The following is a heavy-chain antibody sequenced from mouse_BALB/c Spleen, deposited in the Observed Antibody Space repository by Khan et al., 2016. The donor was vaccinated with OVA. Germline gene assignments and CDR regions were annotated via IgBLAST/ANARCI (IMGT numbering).Heavy chain of an antibody. J-gene: IGHJ3*01. CDR1: GYTFTDFT. CDR3: TRGGGGNRFAY. CDR2: ISTYYGDA. V-gene: IGHV1S137*01. Sequence: QVQLQQSGAELVRPGVSVKISCKGSGYTFTDFTLHWVKQSHAMSLEWIGVISTYYGDATYNQRFKDKATMTVDKSSSTAYMELARLTSEDSAIYLCTRGGGGNRFAYWGQGTLVTVSA.